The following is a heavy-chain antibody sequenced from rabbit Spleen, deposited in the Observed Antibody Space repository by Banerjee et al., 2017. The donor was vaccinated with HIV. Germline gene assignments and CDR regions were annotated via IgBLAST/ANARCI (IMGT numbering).Heavy chain of an antibody. J-gene: IGHJ4*01. CDR2: IFGGSYSNT. CDR1: GFSFSTSYL. D-gene: IGHD4-2*01. Sequence: QEQLEESAGGLVKPGASLSLTCTASGFSFSTSYLLCWVRHAQGKGLEWIACIFGGSYSNTYYATWAKGRFTISKTSSTTVTLQMTSLTAADTATYFCARGWAGGIDNYVDYFTLWGPGILVTAS. CDR3: ARGWAGGIDNYVDYFTL. V-gene: IGHV1S45*01.